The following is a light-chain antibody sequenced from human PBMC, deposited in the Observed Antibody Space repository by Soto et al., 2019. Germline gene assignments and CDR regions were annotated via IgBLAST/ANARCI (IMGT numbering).Light chain of an antibody. Sequence: DIQMTQFPSSLSASVGDRVTITCRASQSIRNYLHWYQQKPGKAPKLLIYAASSLKSGVPSRFSGSGSGTDFTLPISSLQPEDFATYHCQQSSRTPLTFGGGTKVAIK. J-gene: IGKJ4*01. V-gene: IGKV1-39*01. CDR2: AAS. CDR3: QQSSRTPLT. CDR1: QSIRNY.